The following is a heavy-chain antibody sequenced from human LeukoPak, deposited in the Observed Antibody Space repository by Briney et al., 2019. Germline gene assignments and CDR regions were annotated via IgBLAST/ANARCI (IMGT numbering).Heavy chain of an antibody. Sequence: GGSLRLSCAASGFTFSSYGMHWVRQAPGKGLEWVAFIRYDGSNKYYADSVKGRFTISRDNSKNTLYLQMNSLRAEDTAVYYCATAGWDIVVVPAAPGDYWGQGTLVTVSS. V-gene: IGHV3-30*02. CDR1: GFTFSSYG. CDR3: ATAGWDIVVVPAAPGDY. CDR2: IRYDGSNK. J-gene: IGHJ4*02. D-gene: IGHD2-2*01.